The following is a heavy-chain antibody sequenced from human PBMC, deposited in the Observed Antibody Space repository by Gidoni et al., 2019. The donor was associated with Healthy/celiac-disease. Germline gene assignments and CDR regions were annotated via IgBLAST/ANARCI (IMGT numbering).Heavy chain of an antibody. J-gene: IGHJ5*02. Sequence: QVTLKESGPPLVKPTQTLTLTCTFSGFSLSPSGMRVSWIRQPPGKALEWLASIDWDEVKFYSSCMKTRLNISKDTPKTQVVLTKYNMKHVDTATYYCARIQGYSYGSNWFDPWGQGTLVTVSS. CDR1: GFSLSPSGMR. CDR3: ARIQGYSYGSNWFDP. V-gene: IGHV2-70*04. D-gene: IGHD5-18*01. CDR2: IDWDEVK.